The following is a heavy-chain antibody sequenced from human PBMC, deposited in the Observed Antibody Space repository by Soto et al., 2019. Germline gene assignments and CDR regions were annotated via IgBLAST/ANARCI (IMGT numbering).Heavy chain of an antibody. J-gene: IGHJ5*02. D-gene: IGHD1-1*01. CDR2: INQDGTSA. Sequence: VQLVESGGGLVQPGGSLRLSCATSGFDFNIYWMHWARQVPGKGLVWLSRINQDGTSAGYADSVRGRFTISRDNAKKTVYLQMTSLRVEDTAVYYWVEEGGAGTGSWCQGTLVTVSS. CDR3: VEEGGAGTGS. CDR1: GFDFNIYW. V-gene: IGHV3-74*01.